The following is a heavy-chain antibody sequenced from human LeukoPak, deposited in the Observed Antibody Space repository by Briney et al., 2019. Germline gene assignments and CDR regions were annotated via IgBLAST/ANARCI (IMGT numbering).Heavy chain of an antibody. Sequence: SETLSLTCAVYGGSFSGYYWSWIRQPPGKGLEWIGEINHSGSTNYNPSLKSRVTISVDTSKNQFSLKLSSVTAADTAVYYCARLGWLVRSLGYWGQGTLVTVSS. J-gene: IGHJ4*02. CDR3: ARLGWLVRSLGY. CDR1: GGSFSGYY. V-gene: IGHV4-34*01. CDR2: INHSGST. D-gene: IGHD6-19*01.